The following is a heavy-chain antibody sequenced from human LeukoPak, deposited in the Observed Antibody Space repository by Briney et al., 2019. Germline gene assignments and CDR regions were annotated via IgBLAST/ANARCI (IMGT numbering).Heavy chain of an antibody. CDR1: GFTFSSYE. V-gene: IGHV3-48*03. D-gene: IGHD1-1*01. J-gene: IGHJ4*02. CDR2: ISSSGSTI. Sequence: GGSLRLSCAASGFTFSSYEMNWVRQAPGKGLEWVSYISSSGSTIYYADSVKGRFTISRDNSKNTLYLQMNSLRAEDTAVYYCATLRKSFWIPEFDFWGQGTLVTVSS. CDR3: ATLRKSFWIPEFDF.